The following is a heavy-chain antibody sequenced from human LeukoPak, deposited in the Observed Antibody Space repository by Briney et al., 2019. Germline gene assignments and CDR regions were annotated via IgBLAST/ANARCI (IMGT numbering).Heavy chain of an antibody. V-gene: IGHV4-59*01. CDR2: IYYTGST. J-gene: IGHJ6*02. CDR1: GGSISSYH. D-gene: IGHD3-3*01. Sequence: SETLSLTCTVSGGSISSYHWSWIRQPPGKGLEWIGHIYYTGSTNYNPSLKSRVTISLDTSKNQFSLKLSSVTAADTAVYYCTRSLGVVIHGGMDVWGQGTTATVSS. CDR3: TRSLGVVIHGGMDV.